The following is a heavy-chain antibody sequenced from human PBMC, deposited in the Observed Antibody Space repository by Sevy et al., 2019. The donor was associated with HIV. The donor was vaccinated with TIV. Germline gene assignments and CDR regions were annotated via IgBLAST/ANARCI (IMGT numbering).Heavy chain of an antibody. D-gene: IGHD2-8*01. V-gene: IGHV3-23*01. Sequence: GGSPRLSCAASGFTFNIYSMSWVRQTPEKGLEWVATLSFGCGKINHADSVKGRFTMSRDDSKNAVYLQMNNLRVEDTAIYYCAREGCTKPHDYWGQGTLVTVSS. CDR2: LSFGCGKI. CDR1: GFTFNIYS. CDR3: AREGCTKPHDY. J-gene: IGHJ4*02.